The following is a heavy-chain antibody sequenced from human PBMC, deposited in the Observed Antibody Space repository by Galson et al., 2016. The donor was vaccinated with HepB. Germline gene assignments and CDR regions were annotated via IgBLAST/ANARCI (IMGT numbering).Heavy chain of an antibody. D-gene: IGHD3-10*01. CDR1: GFSLNTTGVG. CDR3: AHNRYYYGSGSYSDY. J-gene: IGHJ4*02. Sequence: PALVKPTQTFTLTCTFSGFSLNTTGVGVAWIRQPPGKALEWLALIYWDEDKRYRPSLKSRLTITKDTSKNQVVLTMTNMDPVDTATYYCAHNRYYYGSGSYSDYWGQGTLVTVSS. CDR2: IYWDEDK. V-gene: IGHV2-5*02.